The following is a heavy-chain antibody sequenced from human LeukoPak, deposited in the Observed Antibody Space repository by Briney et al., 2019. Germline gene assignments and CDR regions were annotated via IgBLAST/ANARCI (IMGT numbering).Heavy chain of an antibody. J-gene: IGHJ4*02. V-gene: IGHV3-21*01. CDR2: ISSSSSYI. CDR1: GFTFSSYE. D-gene: IGHD5-12*01. CDR3: ARVGGYDAFDY. Sequence: GGSLRLSCAASGFTFSSYEMNWVRQAPGKGLEWVSSISSSSSYIYYADSVKGRFTISRDNAKNSLYLQMNSLRAEDTAVYYYARVGGYDAFDYWGQGTLVTVSS.